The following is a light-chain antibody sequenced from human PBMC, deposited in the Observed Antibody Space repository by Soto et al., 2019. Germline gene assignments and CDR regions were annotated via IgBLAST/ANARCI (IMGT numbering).Light chain of an antibody. CDR1: SSDVGSYNL. CDR3: CSYASGSTL. V-gene: IGLV2-23*01. CDR2: EGS. J-gene: IGLJ2*01. Sequence: QSALTQPASVSGSPGQSITISCTGTSSDVGSYNLVSWYQQHPGKAPKLMIYEGSKRPSGVSNRFSGSKSGTTASLTISGLQAEDEADYYCCSYASGSTLFGGGTKLTVL.